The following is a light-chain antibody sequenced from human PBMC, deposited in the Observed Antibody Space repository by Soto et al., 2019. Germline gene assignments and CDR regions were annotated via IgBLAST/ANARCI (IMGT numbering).Light chain of an antibody. Sequence: QSVLTQPPSVSGAPGQRVTISCTGSSSNIGAGYDVHWYQQLPGTAPKLLIYGNSNRPSGVPDRFSGSKSGTSASLATTGLRAEDEADYYCQSYDSSLSGFVVFGGGTKVTVL. V-gene: IGLV1-40*01. J-gene: IGLJ2*01. CDR2: GNS. CDR3: QSYDSSLSGFVV. CDR1: SSNIGAGYD.